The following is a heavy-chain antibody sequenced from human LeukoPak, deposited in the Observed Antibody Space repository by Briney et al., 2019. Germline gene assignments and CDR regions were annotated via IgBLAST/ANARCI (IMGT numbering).Heavy chain of an antibody. D-gene: IGHD3-22*01. V-gene: IGHV4-34*01. CDR1: GGSFSGYY. Sequence: PSETLSLTCAVYGGSFSGYYWSWIRQPPGKGLEWIGEINHSGSTNYNPSLKSRVTISVDTSKNQFSLKLGSVTAADTGVYYCAPRAAYYYDSSGYYGDYWGQGTLVTVSS. J-gene: IGHJ4*02. CDR3: APRAAYYYDSSGYYGDY. CDR2: INHSGST.